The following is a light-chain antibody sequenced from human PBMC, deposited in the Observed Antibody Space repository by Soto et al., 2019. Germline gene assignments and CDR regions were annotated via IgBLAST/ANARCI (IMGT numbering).Light chain of an antibody. CDR3: QQYGSSPPD. Sequence: EIVLTQSPGTLSLSPGERATLSCRASQSVSSSYLASYQQKPGQAPRLLIYGASSRATGIPDRFSGSGSGTDFTLSISRLEPEDFAVYYCQQYGSSPPDFGGGTKVEIK. V-gene: IGKV3-20*01. CDR2: GAS. CDR1: QSVSSSY. J-gene: IGKJ4*01.